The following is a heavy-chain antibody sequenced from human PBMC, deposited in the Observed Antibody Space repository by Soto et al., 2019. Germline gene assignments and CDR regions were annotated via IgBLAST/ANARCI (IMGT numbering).Heavy chain of an antibody. CDR2: ISAYNTNT. CDR1: GYTFTSYH. J-gene: IGHJ4*02. CDR3: ARVTPPHDY. V-gene: IGHV1-18*01. Sequence: QVQLVQSGAEVKKPGASVKVSCKTSGYTFTSYHISWVRQAPGQGLEWMGWISAYNTNTNYAQKFQGRVTMTTDTLTSTAYIELRSLLSDDTSLYYCARVTPPHDYWGQGTLVTVSS.